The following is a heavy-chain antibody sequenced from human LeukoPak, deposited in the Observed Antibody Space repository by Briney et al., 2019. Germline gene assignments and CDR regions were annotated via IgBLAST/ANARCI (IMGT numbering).Heavy chain of an antibody. Sequence: SVKVSCKASGGTFSSYAISWVRQAPGQGLEWMGGIIPIFGTANYAQKFQGRVTITADESPSTAYMELSSLRSEDTAVYYCARVLPSDVTVTTHWGQGTLVTVSS. CDR3: ARVLPSDVTVTTH. J-gene: IGHJ4*02. D-gene: IGHD4-17*01. CDR2: IIPIFGTA. CDR1: GGTFSSYA. V-gene: IGHV1-69*13.